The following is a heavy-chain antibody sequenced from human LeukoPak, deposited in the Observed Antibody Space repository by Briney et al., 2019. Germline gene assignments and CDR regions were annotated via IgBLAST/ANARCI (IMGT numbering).Heavy chain of an antibody. J-gene: IGHJ4*02. V-gene: IGHV1-46*01. CDR3: ARGAWRYGDY. CDR2: INPNGGST. CDR1: GYTFTSQY. Sequence: ASVKVSCKASGYTFTSQYMHWVRQAPGQGLGWMGIINPNGGSTRYAQKFQGRVTVTRDTSTSTVYMELSSLRSEDTAVYYCARGAWRYGDYWGQGTLVSVSS. D-gene: IGHD1-1*01.